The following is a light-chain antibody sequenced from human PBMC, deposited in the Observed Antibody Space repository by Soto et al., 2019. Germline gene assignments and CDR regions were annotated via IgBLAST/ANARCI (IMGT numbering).Light chain of an antibody. Sequence: EIVLTQSPATLSLSPGERATLSCRASQSVSSYLAWYQQKPGQAPRLLIYDASNRATGIPARFSGSGSGTVFTLTSSSLEPEDFALYYCQQRSNFITFGQGTRLEIK. V-gene: IGKV3-11*01. CDR3: QQRSNFIT. CDR2: DAS. CDR1: QSVSSY. J-gene: IGKJ5*01.